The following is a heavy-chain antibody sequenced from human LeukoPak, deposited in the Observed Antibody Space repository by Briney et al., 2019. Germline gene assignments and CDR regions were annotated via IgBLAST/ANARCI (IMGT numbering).Heavy chain of an antibody. Sequence: GGSLRLSCAASGFTFSSYSMNWVRQAPGKGLEWVSYISSSSSTIYYADSVKGRFTISRDNSKNTLYLQMNSLRAEDTAVYYCARAAGDYYGSGSLGYWGQGTLVTVSS. CDR1: GFTFSSYS. V-gene: IGHV3-48*01. D-gene: IGHD3-10*01. CDR3: ARAAGDYYGSGSLGY. CDR2: ISSSSSTI. J-gene: IGHJ4*02.